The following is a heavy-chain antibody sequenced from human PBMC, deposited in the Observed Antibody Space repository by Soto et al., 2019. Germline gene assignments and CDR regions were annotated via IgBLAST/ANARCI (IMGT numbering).Heavy chain of an antibody. V-gene: IGHV3-23*01. J-gene: IGHJ5*02. CDR3: YYYDGSGYGYNWFDP. D-gene: IGHD3-22*01. CDR2: ISGSGGST. Sequence: LRLSCAASGFTFSIYAMSWVRQAPGKGLEWVSAISGSGGSTYYADSVRGRFTISRDNSKNTLYLQMNSLRAEDTAVYYCYYYDGSGYGYNWFDPWGQGTLVTVSS. CDR1: GFTFSIYA.